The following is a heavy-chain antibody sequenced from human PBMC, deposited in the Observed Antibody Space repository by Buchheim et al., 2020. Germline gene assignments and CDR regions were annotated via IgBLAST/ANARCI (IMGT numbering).Heavy chain of an antibody. D-gene: IGHD3-3*01. CDR3: ARLEVRFLEWSSGFDY. V-gene: IGHV5-51*03. Sequence: EVQLVQSGPEVKKPGESLKISCKGSGYSFTSYWIGWVRQMPGKGLEWMGVIYPGDSDTTYSPSFQGQVTISADKSISTAYPQWSSLKASDTAIYYCARLEVRFLEWSSGFDYWGQGTL. CDR1: GYSFTSYW. CDR2: IYPGDSDT. J-gene: IGHJ4*02.